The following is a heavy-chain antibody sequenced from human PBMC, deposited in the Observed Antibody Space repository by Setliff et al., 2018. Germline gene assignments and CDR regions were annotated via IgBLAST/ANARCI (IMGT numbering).Heavy chain of an antibody. D-gene: IGHD2-2*02. CDR3: ARDSRGLVPAAIEGSYYYYGMDV. CDR1: GYTFTSYG. J-gene: IGHJ6*02. Sequence: GASVKVSCKASGYTFTSYGISWVRQAPGQGLEWMGWISAYNGNTNYAQRFQGRVTMTTDTSTSTAYMELRSLRSDDTAVYYCARDSRGLVPAAIEGSYYYYGMDVWGQGTTVTVS. V-gene: IGHV1-18*01. CDR2: ISAYNGNT.